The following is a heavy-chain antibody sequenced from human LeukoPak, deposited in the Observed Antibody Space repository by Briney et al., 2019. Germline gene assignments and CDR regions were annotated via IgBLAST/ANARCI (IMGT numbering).Heavy chain of an antibody. CDR3: ARGGVVYYDSSGYYMFDY. V-gene: IGHV1-46*01. Sequence: ASVTVPCKASGYTFTSYYMHWVRQAPGQGLEWMGIINPSGGSTSYAQKFQGRVTMTRDTSTSTVYMELSSLRSEDTAVYYCARGGVVYYDSSGYYMFDYWGQGTLVTVSS. CDR1: GYTFTSYY. CDR2: INPSGGST. D-gene: IGHD3-22*01. J-gene: IGHJ4*02.